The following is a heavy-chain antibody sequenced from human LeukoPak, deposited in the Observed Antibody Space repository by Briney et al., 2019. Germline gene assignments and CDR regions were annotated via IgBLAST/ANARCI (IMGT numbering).Heavy chain of an antibody. J-gene: IGHJ5*02. V-gene: IGHV4-34*01. CDR1: GGSFSGYY. D-gene: IGHD3-10*01. Sequence: SSETLSLTCAVYGGSFSGYYWSWIRQPPGKGLEWIGEINHSGSTNYNPSLKSRVTISIDTSKDQFSLKLTSVTAADTAVYYCARRRSTGDSNWLDPWGQGTLVTVSS. CDR2: INHSGST. CDR3: ARRRSTGDSNWLDP.